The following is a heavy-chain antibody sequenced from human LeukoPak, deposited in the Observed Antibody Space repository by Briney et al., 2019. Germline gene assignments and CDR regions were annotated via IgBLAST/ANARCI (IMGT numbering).Heavy chain of an antibody. CDR2: ITFTSSTI. J-gene: IGHJ6*03. CDR1: GFTFSSYS. V-gene: IGHV3-48*01. CDR3: ARVPSTSCYRWCAIHSPYYYYMDV. Sequence: GGSLRLSCAASGFTFSSYSMTWVRQAPGKGLEWVSYITFTSSTIHYADSVKGRFTISRDNAKSSLYLQMNSLRAEDTAVYYCARVPSTSCYRWCAIHSPYYYYMDVWGKGTTVTVSS. D-gene: IGHD2-2*02.